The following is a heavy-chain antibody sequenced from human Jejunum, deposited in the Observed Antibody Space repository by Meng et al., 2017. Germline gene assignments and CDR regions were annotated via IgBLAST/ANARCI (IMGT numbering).Heavy chain of an antibody. CDR2: INSGGSAT. CDR1: GFTFSSYA. V-gene: IGHV3-23*01. J-gene: IGHJ4*02. D-gene: IGHD5-12*01. Sequence: GESLKISCAASGFTFSSYAMSWVRPAPGKGLERVAGINSGGSATYYADSVKGRFTISRDNSKNTLYMQMNSLRVEDTAVYYGPNGYSPDYWGQGTLVTVSS. CDR3: PNGYSPDY.